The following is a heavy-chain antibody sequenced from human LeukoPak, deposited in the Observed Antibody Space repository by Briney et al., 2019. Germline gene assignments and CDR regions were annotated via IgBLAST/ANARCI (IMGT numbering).Heavy chain of an antibody. D-gene: IGHD3-10*01. V-gene: IGHV4-61*02. J-gene: IGHJ5*02. Sequence: SQTLSLTCTVSGGSISSGSYYWSWIRQPAGKGLEWIGRIYTSGSTNYNPSLKSRVTISVDTSKNQFSLKLSSVTAADTAVYYCARHPFTMASIRAKTNWFDPWGQGTLVTVSS. CDR3: ARHPFTMASIRAKTNWFDP. CDR1: GGSISSGSYY. CDR2: IYTSGST.